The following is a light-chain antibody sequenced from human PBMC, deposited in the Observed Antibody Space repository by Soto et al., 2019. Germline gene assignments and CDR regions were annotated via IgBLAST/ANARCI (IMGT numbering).Light chain of an antibody. CDR3: QQRGT. J-gene: IGKJ4*01. V-gene: IGKV3-11*01. CDR1: QSVSSY. CDR2: DIS. Sequence: VTHAPATLSLSKGERATLSCRASQSVSSYLAWYQQKPGQAPRLLIYDISNRATGIPARFSGSGSGTDFTLTISSLEPEDFAVYYCQQRGTLGGGTKVDIK.